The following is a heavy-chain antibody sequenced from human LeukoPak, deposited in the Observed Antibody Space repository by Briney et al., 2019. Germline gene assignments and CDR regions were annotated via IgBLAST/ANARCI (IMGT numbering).Heavy chain of an antibody. CDR2: INHSGST. J-gene: IGHJ4*02. D-gene: IGHD3-22*01. V-gene: IGHV4-34*01. CDR1: GGSISSYY. CDR3: ARGREYYYDSSGYYLDY. Sequence: SETLSLTCTVSGGSISSYYWSWIRQPPGKGLEWIGEINHSGSTYYNPSLKSRVTISVDTSKNQFSLKLSSVTAADTAVYYRARGREYYYDSSGYYLDYWGQGTLVTVSS.